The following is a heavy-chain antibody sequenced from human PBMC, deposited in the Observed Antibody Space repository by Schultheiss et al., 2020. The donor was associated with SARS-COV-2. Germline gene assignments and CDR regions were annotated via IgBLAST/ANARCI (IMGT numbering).Heavy chain of an antibody. Sequence: GGSLRLSCAASGFTFSSYSMNWVRQAPGKGLEWVSYISSSSSTIYYADSVKGRFTISRDNAKNSLYLQMNSLRAEDTAVYYCARDARYGFRGRSERGMDVWGQGTTVTVAS. D-gene: IGHD5-24*01. J-gene: IGHJ6*02. V-gene: IGHV3-48*04. CDR3: ARDARYGFRGRSERGMDV. CDR2: ISSSSSTI. CDR1: GFTFSSYS.